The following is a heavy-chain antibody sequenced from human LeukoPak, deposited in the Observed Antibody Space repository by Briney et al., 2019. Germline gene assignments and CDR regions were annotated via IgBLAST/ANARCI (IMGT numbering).Heavy chain of an antibody. J-gene: IGHJ4*02. D-gene: IGHD5-24*01. V-gene: IGHV1-2*02. Sequence: ASVKVSCKASGYTFTGYYIHWVRQAPGQGLEWMGWINSNSGGTNYAEKFQGRVTMTRDTSISTAYMELSRLRSDDTAVYHCARVMAAQESYVDYWGQGTLVTVSS. CDR3: ARVMAAQESYVDY. CDR1: GYTFTGYY. CDR2: INSNSGGT.